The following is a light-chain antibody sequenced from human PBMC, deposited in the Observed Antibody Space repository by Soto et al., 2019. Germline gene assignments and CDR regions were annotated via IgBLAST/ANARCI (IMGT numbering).Light chain of an antibody. J-gene: IGKJ1*01. CDR3: QQYYSWPRT. Sequence: EILMTQFPATLSVSPGERGTLSCRASQSVDSNLAWYQQTPGQAPRLLIYGASTRATGIPARFSGSGSGTEFTLTISSLQSEDFAVYYCQQYYSWPRTFGQGTKVEIK. V-gene: IGKV3-15*01. CDR2: GAS. CDR1: QSVDSN.